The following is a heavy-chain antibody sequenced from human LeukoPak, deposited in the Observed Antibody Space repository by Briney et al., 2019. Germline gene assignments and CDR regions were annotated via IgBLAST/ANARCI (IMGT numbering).Heavy chain of an antibody. CDR2: IYYSGST. CDR1: GGSISSSSNY. Sequence: PSETLSLTCTVSGGSISSSSNYWGWIRQPPGKGLEWIGNIYYSGSTYYNPSLKSRVAISVDTSKNQFSLKLSSVTAADTAVYYCARDLSNYYDSSGYYLYYFDYWGQGTLVTVSS. D-gene: IGHD3-22*01. CDR3: ARDLSNYYDSSGYYLYYFDY. J-gene: IGHJ4*02. V-gene: IGHV4-39*07.